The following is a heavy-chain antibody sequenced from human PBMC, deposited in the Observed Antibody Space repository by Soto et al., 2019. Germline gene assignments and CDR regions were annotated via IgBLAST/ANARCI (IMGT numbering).Heavy chain of an antibody. Sequence: EVQLVESGGGLVQPGGSLRLSCVASGFTLSSYWMYWVRQAPGKGPVWVSRSSTDGTGTEYADSVKGRFTISRDNAKNTLYRQMNSLRDEDMGVYYCARGPGHGGSYYEHWGQGTLVTVSS. CDR2: SSTDGTGT. J-gene: IGHJ4*02. CDR1: GFTLSSYW. CDR3: ARGPGHGGSYYEH. D-gene: IGHD3-16*01. V-gene: IGHV3-74*03.